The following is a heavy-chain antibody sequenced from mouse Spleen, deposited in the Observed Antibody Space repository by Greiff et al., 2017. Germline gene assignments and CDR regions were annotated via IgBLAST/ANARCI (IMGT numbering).Heavy chain of an antibody. Sequence: EVKLMESGGGLVKPGGSLKLSCAASGFTFSSYAMSWVRQTPEKRLEWVATISSGGSYTYYPDSVKGRFTISRDNAKNTLYLQMSSLRSEDTAMYYCARHLTGHYAMDYWGQGTSVTVSS. D-gene: IGHD4-1*01. V-gene: IGHV5-9-3*01. CDR1: GFTFSSYA. CDR2: ISSGGSYT. J-gene: IGHJ4*01. CDR3: ARHLTGHYAMDY.